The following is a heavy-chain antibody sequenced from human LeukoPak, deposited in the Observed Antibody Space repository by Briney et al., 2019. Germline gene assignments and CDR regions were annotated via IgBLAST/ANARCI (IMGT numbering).Heavy chain of an antibody. CDR1: GGSISSDSYY. CDR3: ARDGFLESANWFDP. J-gene: IGHJ5*02. D-gene: IGHD3-3*01. V-gene: IGHV4-61*02. Sequence: SQTLSLTCTVSGGSISSDSYYWSWIRQPAGKGLEWIGRIYTSGSTNYNPSLKSRVTISVDTSKNQFSLKLSSVTAADTAVYYCARDGFLESANWFDPWGQGTLVTVSS. CDR2: IYTSGST.